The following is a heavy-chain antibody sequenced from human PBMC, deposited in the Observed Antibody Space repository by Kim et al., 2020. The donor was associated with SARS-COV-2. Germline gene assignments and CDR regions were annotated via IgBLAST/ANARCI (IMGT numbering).Heavy chain of an antibody. V-gene: IGHV5-51*01. J-gene: IGHJ2*01. Sequence: GESLKISCKGSGYRFTSYWVGWGRQMPGKGLEWMGIIYPGDSDTRYSPSFQGPVTISADKSISTAYLQRSNLKASDTAMYYCARTLGLSPASGWYFDLWGRGTLVTVSS. D-gene: IGHD3-16*01. CDR3: ARTLGLSPASGWYFDL. CDR2: IYPGDSDT. CDR1: GYRFTSYW.